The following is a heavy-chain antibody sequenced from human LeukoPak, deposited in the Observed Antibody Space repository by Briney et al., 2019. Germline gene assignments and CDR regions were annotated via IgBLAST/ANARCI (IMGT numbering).Heavy chain of an antibody. Sequence: PGGSLRLSCAASGFTFSSYGMHWVRQAPGKGLEWVAFIRYDGSNKYYADSVKGRFTISRDNAKNSLYLQMNSLRAEDTAVYYCARGAPVTMIVVDAFDIWGQGTMVTVSS. CDR3: ARGAPVTMIVVDAFDI. CDR1: GFTFSSYG. J-gene: IGHJ3*02. CDR2: IRYDGSNK. V-gene: IGHV3-30*02. D-gene: IGHD3-22*01.